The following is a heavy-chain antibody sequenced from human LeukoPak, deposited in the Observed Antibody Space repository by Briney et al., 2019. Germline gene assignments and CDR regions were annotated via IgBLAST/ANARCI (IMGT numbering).Heavy chain of an antibody. CDR1: GFTVSSNY. CDR2: IYNGGST. V-gene: IGHV3-53*01. J-gene: IGHJ6*02. CDR3: ARPLSGYYGMDV. Sequence: PGGSLRLSCAASGFTVSSNYMSWVRQAPGKGLEWVSLIYNGGSTYYADSVKGRFTISRDNSNNTLYLQMNSLTAEDTAVYYCARPLSGYYGMDVWGQGTTVTVPS.